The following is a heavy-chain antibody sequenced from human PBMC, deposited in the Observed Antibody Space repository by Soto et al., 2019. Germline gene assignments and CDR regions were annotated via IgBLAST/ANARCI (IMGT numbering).Heavy chain of an antibody. D-gene: IGHD3-10*01. V-gene: IGHV1-18*01. CDR1: GDTFTNFG. Sequence: ASVKVSCKTSGDTFTNFGLSWVRQAPGQGFEWMGWIATYNTNRNYAQKFQGRLTLTTDTSTSTAYMELKSLGYDDTAVYYCARVLRGVVNWFDPWGQGTLVTVSS. CDR3: ARVLRGVVNWFDP. J-gene: IGHJ5*02. CDR2: IATYNTNR.